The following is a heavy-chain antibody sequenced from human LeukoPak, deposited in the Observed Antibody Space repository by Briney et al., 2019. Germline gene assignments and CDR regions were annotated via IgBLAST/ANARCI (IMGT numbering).Heavy chain of an antibody. Sequence: QAGGSLRLSCAASGFTFSSYGMHWVRQAPGKGLEWVANINQDGSKKPYADSMKGRFTISRDNAKNTLYLQMNSLRAEDTAVYYCARDFYDFLIDYYYGMDVWGQGTTVTVSS. CDR1: GFTFSSYG. J-gene: IGHJ6*02. D-gene: IGHD3-3*01. V-gene: IGHV3-7*01. CDR2: INQDGSKK. CDR3: ARDFYDFLIDYYYGMDV.